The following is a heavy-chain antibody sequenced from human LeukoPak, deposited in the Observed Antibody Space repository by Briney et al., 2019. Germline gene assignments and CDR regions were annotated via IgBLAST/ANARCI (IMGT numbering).Heavy chain of an antibody. CDR1: GFTFSSYG. J-gene: IGHJ4*02. V-gene: IGHV3-30*02. Sequence: PGGYLRLSCAASGFTFSSYGMHWVRQAPGKGLEWVAFIQYDGSNKYYADSVKGRFTISRDNSKNTLYLQMNSLRAEDTAVYYCAKENWRIGLRTVGPHDYWGQGTLVTVSS. CDR2: IQYDGSNK. D-gene: IGHD5/OR15-5a*01. CDR3: AKENWRIGLRTVGPHDY.